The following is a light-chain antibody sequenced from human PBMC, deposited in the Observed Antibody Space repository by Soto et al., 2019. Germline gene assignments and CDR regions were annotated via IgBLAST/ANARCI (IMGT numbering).Light chain of an antibody. Sequence: QSVLTQPPSVSAAPGQKVTISCSGSSSNIGNNYVSWYQQLPGTAPKLLIYENNKRPSGIPDRFSGSKSGTSATLGITGLQTGDEADYYCGTWDSSLSAWVFGGGTKVTDL. CDR3: GTWDSSLSAWV. CDR1: SSNIGNNY. CDR2: ENN. V-gene: IGLV1-51*02. J-gene: IGLJ2*01.